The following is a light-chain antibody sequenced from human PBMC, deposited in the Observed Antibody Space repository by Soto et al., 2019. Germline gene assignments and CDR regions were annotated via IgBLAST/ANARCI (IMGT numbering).Light chain of an antibody. CDR3: QQRSSWPLT. CDR2: DAS. CDR1: QSVRAY. V-gene: IGKV3-11*01. Sequence: IVLTQSPDTLSLSPGERATLSCRASQSVRAYLAWYRQKPGQAPRLLIYDASNRATGIPARFSGSGSGTDFTLTISSLEPEDFAVYYCQQRSSWPLTFGGRTKVEIK. J-gene: IGKJ4*01.